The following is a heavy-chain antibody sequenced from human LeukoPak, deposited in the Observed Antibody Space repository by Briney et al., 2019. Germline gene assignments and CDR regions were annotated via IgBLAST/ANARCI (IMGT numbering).Heavy chain of an antibody. J-gene: IGHJ4*02. CDR2: IGPSGSNI. Sequence: PGGSLRLSCAASGFTFGLYAINWVRQAPGKGLEWISYIGPSGSNIYYADSVKGRFTISRDNVKDSLYLQMTSLRAEDTAVYYCARVAINDYGDYFDYWGQGTLVTVSS. D-gene: IGHD4-17*01. V-gene: IGHV3-48*01. CDR3: ARVAINDYGDYFDY. CDR1: GFTFGLYA.